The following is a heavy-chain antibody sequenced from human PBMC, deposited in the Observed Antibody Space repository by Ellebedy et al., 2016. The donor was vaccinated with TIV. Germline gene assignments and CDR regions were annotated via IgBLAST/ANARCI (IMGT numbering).Heavy chain of an antibody. CDR2: ISSSSGYI. CDR3: VRGTVAAPGTDY. J-gene: IGHJ4*02. CDR1: GFTFSTYS. Sequence: GGSLRLSXAASGFTFSTYSMNWVRQAPGKGLEWVSSISSSSGYIYYPDSVKGRFTISRDNAKNSLYLQMNSLRAEDTAVYYCVRGTVAAPGTDYWGQGTLVTVSS. D-gene: IGHD6-13*01. V-gene: IGHV3-21*01.